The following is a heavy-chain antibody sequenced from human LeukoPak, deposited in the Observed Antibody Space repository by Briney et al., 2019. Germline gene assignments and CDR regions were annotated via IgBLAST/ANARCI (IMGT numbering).Heavy chain of an antibody. CDR1: GVSLSNYA. J-gene: IGHJ4*02. D-gene: IGHD4-17*01. Sequence: PPGGSLRLSCTASGVSLSNYAMHWVRRPPGRGLEWVAVISFDGTNKYYGDSVEGRFSVSRDNSKNTLYLQMNSLRPDDTAMYYCATDYGDYEPIGYWGQGTLVTVSS. V-gene: IGHV3-30*04. CDR2: ISFDGTNK. CDR3: ATDYGDYEPIGY.